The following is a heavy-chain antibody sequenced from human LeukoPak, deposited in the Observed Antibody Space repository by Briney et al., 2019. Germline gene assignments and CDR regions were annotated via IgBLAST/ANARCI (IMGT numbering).Heavy chain of an antibody. CDR3: ARGPYCSRGTCYSQYFDY. J-gene: IGHJ4*02. CDR1: GYTFTSYG. D-gene: IGHD2-15*01. V-gene: IGHV1-18*01. CDR2: ISGYNGNT. Sequence: GASVKDSCKASGYTFTSYGISWVRQAPGQGLEWMGWISGYNGNTHYAQNLQGRVAMTTDTSTSTAYMELRSLRSDDTAVYHCARGPYCSRGTCYSQYFDYWGQGTLVTVSS.